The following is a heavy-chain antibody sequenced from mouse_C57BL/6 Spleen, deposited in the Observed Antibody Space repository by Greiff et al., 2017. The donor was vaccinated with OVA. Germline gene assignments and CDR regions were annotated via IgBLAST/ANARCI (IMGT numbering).Heavy chain of an antibody. V-gene: IGHV5-17*01. D-gene: IGHD2-1*01. J-gene: IGHJ3*01. CDR3: ARNYGNYLFAY. CDR1: GFTFSDYG. Sequence: EVKLVESGGGLVKPGGSLKLSCAASGFTFSDYGMHWVRQAPEKGLEWVAYISSGSSTIYYADTVKGRFTISRDNAKNTLFLQMTSLRSEDTAMYYCARNYGNYLFAYWGQGTLVTVSA. CDR2: ISSGSSTI.